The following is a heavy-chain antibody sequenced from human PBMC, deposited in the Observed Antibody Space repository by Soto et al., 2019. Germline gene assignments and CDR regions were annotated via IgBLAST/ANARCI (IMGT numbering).Heavy chain of an antibody. Sequence: GGSLRLSCAASGFTFSSYAMHWVRQAPGKGLEWVAVISYDGSNKYYADSVKGRFTISRDNSKNTLYLQMNSLRAEDTAVYYCAMRSGDFDPWGQGTLVTVSS. CDR3: AMRSGDFDP. V-gene: IGHV3-30-3*01. CDR2: ISYDGSNK. CDR1: GFTFSSYA. J-gene: IGHJ5*02. D-gene: IGHD1-26*01.